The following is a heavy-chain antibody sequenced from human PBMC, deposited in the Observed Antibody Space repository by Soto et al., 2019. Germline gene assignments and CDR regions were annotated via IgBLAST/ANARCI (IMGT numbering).Heavy chain of an antibody. Sequence: PSETLSLTCTVSGGSISSGGYYWSWIRQHPGKGLEWIGYIFYSGTTYYNPSLKSRVTISVDTSKNQFSLKLSSVTAADTAVYYCARREIQGPIDYWGQGTLVTVSS. CDR2: IFYSGTT. D-gene: IGHD1-26*01. CDR3: ARREIQGPIDY. CDR1: GGSISSGGYY. J-gene: IGHJ4*02. V-gene: IGHV4-31*03.